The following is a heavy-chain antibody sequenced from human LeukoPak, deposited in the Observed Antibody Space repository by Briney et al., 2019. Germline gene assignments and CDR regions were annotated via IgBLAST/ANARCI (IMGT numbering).Heavy chain of an antibody. J-gene: IGHJ4*02. D-gene: IGHD5-24*01. CDR2: ITGSAGST. CDR3: AKGAGYNAVRCVDY. Sequence: GGSLRLSCAASGFTFSNFAMNWVRQVPGKGLEWVSVITGSAGSTYYADSVKGRFTISRDNSKNTLYLQMDSLRAEDTAVYFCAKGAGYNAVRCVDYWGQGTLVTVSS. CDR1: GFTFSNFA. V-gene: IGHV3-23*01.